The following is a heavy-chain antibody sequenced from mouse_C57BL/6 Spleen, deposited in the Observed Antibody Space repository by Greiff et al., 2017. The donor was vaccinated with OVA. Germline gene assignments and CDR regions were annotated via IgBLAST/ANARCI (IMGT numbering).Heavy chain of an antibody. Sequence: QVQLQQSGPELVKPGASVKISCTASGYAFSSSWMNWVKQRPGKGLEWIGRIYPGDGNTNYNGKFKGKATLTADKSSSTAYMQLSSLTSDDSAVYFCSITTVVATGAMDDQGQGTSVTLSS. CDR1: GYAFSSSW. CDR2: IYPGDGNT. CDR3: SITTVVATGAMDD. J-gene: IGHJ4*01. D-gene: IGHD1-1*01. V-gene: IGHV1-82*01.